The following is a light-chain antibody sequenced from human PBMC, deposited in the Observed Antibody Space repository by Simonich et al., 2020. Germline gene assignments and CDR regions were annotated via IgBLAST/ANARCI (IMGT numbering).Light chain of an antibody. CDR1: QSVSSY. CDR3: QQRSNWPPYT. J-gene: IGKJ2*01. Sequence: EIVLTQSPATLSLSPGERATLSCRASQSVSSYLAWYQQKPGQATRLLIYDASNRAAGIPARFSGSGSGTDFTLTISSLEPEDFAVYYCQQRSNWPPYTFGQGTKLEIK. V-gene: IGKV3-11*01. CDR2: DAS.